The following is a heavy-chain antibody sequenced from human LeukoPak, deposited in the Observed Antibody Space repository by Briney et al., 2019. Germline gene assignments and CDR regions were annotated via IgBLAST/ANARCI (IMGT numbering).Heavy chain of an antibody. Sequence: PGGSLRLSCAASGFTFSTYGMHWLRQAPGKGPESVALIRHDGTETYHAESVKGRFTISRDNAKNSLYLQMNSLRAEDTAVYYCARDSWAPRTESSGYPTPGLGFDYWGQGTLVTVSS. CDR3: ARDSWAPRTESSGYPTPGLGFDY. CDR2: IRHDGTET. V-gene: IGHV3-33*08. J-gene: IGHJ4*02. CDR1: GFTFSTYG. D-gene: IGHD3-22*01.